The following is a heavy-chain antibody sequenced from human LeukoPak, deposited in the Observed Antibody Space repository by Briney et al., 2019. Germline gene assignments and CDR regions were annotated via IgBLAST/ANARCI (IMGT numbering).Heavy chain of an antibody. CDR2: INPSGGST. J-gene: IGHJ4*02. D-gene: IGHD1-26*01. V-gene: IGHV1-46*01. CDR3: AKEWELLRGIFDY. CDR1: GYTFTSYY. Sequence: ASVKGSCKASGYTFTSYYMHWVREAPGEGLEWMGIINPSGGSTSYAQRFQGRVTMTRDMSTSTVYMELSSLRSEDTAVYYCAKEWELLRGIFDYWGQGTLVTVSS.